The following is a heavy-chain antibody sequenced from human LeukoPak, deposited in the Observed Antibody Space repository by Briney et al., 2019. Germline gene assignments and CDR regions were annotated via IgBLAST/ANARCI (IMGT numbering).Heavy chain of an antibody. D-gene: IGHD4-17*01. Sequence: GGSLRLSCAASGFTFSSYEMNWVRQAPGKGLEWVSYISSSGSTIYYADSMKGRFTISRDNAKNSLYLQMNSLRAEDTAVYYCARVTTVTRGAFDIWGQGTMVTVSS. J-gene: IGHJ3*02. CDR1: GFTFSSYE. CDR3: ARVTTVTRGAFDI. CDR2: ISSSGSTI. V-gene: IGHV3-48*03.